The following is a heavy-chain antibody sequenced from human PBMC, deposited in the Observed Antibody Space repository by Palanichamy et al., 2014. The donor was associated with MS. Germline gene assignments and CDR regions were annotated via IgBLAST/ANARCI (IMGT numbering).Heavy chain of an antibody. J-gene: IGHJ4*01. V-gene: IGHV3-21*01. CDR3: ARGPIRTYFGGHAYFDY. D-gene: IGHD4-23*01. CDR1: GFTFSGYN. CDR2: INSGAINI. Sequence: EVQLVEFGGGLVKPGGSLRLTCAASGFTFSGYNMNWVRQAPGKGLQWVSSINSGAINIYYADSVQGRFTISRDNAENSLYLQMDSLRAEDTAIYYCARGPIRTYFGGHAYFDYWGLGTLVTVSS.